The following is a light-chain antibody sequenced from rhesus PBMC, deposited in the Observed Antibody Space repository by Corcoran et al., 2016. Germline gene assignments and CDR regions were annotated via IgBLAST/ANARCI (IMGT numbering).Light chain of an antibody. CDR3: QHGYGSPYS. Sequence: DIQMTQSPSSLPVSVGDRVTITCRASENVNNYSNWYQQKPGKAPNLLIYKASSVQSGVPSRFSGSGSGTDYTFTISSLQPDDVVTYYCQHGYGSPYSFGQGTKVEVK. CDR2: KAS. V-gene: IGKV1-74*01. CDR1: ENVNNY. J-gene: IGKJ2*01.